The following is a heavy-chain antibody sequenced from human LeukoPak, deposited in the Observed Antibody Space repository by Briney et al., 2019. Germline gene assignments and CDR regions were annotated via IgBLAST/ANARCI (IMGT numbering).Heavy chain of an antibody. CDR3: AREYSSSPNWFDP. CDR2: IYYSGST. D-gene: IGHD6-13*01. Sequence: PSETLSLTCTISGGSISSSSYYWGWIRQPPGKGLEWIGSIYYSGSTYYSPSLKSRVTISVDTSKNQFSLKLSSVTAADTAVYYCAREYSSSPNWFDPWGQGTLVTVSS. V-gene: IGHV4-39*07. CDR1: GGSISSSSYY. J-gene: IGHJ5*02.